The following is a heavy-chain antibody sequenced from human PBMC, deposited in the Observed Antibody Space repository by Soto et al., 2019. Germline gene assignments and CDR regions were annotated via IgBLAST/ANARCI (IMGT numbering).Heavy chain of an antibody. V-gene: IGHV1-69*01. J-gene: IGHJ6*02. CDR3: ARGRYYDFWSGSNYYYYGMDV. D-gene: IGHD3-3*01. Sequence: QVQLVQSGAEVKKPGSSVKVSCKASGGTFSSYAISWVRQAPGQGLEWMGGIIPIFGTANYAQKFQGRVTITADESTSTAYMELSSLRYEDTGVYYGARGRYYDFWSGSNYYYYGMDVWGPGTTVTVSS. CDR2: IIPIFGTA. CDR1: GGTFSSYA.